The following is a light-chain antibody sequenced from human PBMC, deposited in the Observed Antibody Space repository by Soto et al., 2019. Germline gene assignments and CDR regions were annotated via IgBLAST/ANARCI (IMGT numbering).Light chain of an antibody. J-gene: IGLJ2*01. CDR3: CSYAGSSSFRVL. CDR1: NSDVGTYNY. CDR2: DVT. V-gene: IGLV2-11*01. Sequence: QSALPQPRSVSGSPGQSVTISCTGTNSDVGTYNYVSWYQQHPGKAPKLIIYDVTKRPSGVPDRFSGSKSGNTASLIISGLQAADEAEYYCCCCSYAGSSSFRVLFGGGTQLTVL.